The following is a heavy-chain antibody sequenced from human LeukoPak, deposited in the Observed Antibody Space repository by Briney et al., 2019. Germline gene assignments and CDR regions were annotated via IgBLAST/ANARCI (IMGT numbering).Heavy chain of an antibody. J-gene: IGHJ4*02. V-gene: IGHV3-21*01. CDR1: GFTFSSYS. CDR3: AREGAPTSDFDY. Sequence: GGSLRLSCAASGFTFSSYSMNWVRQAPGKGLEWVSSISSSSSYIYYADSVKGRFTISRDNAKNSLYLQMNSLRAEDTAVYYCAREGAPTSDFDYWGQGTLVTVSS. D-gene: IGHD6-6*01. CDR2: ISSSSSYI.